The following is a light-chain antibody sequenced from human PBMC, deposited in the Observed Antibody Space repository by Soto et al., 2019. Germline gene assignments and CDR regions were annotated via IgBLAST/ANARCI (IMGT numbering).Light chain of an antibody. CDR1: QSVSNNY. Sequence: ERVLTQSQSTLSLSPGPSPPLPCRASQSVSNNYLAWYQQKPGQAPRLXIYGASNRATGIPDRFSGSGSGTDFTLTISRLEAEDFAVYYCQQYGSSPQTFGQGTKVDIK. V-gene: IGKV3-20*01. J-gene: IGKJ1*01. CDR3: QQYGSSPQT. CDR2: GAS.